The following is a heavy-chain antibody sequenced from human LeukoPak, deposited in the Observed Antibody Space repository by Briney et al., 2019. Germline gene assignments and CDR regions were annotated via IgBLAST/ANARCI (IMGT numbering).Heavy chain of an antibody. V-gene: IGHV4-4*07. CDR3: ARDTRVYDSSGYYWDYFDY. CDR1: GGSISRYY. J-gene: IGHJ4*02. Sequence: PSETLSLTCTVSGGSISRYYWSWIRQPAGKGLEWIGRIYTRGSTNYNPSLKSRVTMSVNTSKNQFSLKLSSVTAAATAVYYCARDTRVYDSSGYYWDYFDYWGQGTLVTVSS. CDR2: IYTRGST. D-gene: IGHD3-22*01.